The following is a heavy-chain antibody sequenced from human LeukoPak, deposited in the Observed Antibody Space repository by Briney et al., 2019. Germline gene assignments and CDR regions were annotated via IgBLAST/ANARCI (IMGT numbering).Heavy chain of an antibody. Sequence: SETLSLTCAVYGGSFSGYYWSWIRQPPGKGLEWIGEINHSGSTNYNPSLKSRVTISVDTSKNQFSLKLSSVTAADTAVYYCASEPEMRTIGNDAFDIWGQGTMVTVSS. CDR3: ASEPEMRTIGNDAFDI. V-gene: IGHV4-34*01. CDR2: INHSGST. D-gene: IGHD1/OR15-1a*01. J-gene: IGHJ3*02. CDR1: GGSFSGYY.